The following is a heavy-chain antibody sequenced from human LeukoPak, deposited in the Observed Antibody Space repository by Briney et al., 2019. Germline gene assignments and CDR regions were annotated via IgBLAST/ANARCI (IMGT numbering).Heavy chain of an antibody. CDR3: ARDQELFWFDP. V-gene: IGHV3-21*01. D-gene: IGHD2-15*01. CDR2: ISSSSSYI. J-gene: IGHJ5*02. CDR1: GFTFSSYS. Sequence: KPGGSLRLSCAASGFTFSSYSMNWVRQAPGKRLEWVSSISSSSSYIYYADSVKGRFTISRDNAKNSLYLQMNSLRAEDTAVYYCARDQELFWFDPWGQGTLVTVSS.